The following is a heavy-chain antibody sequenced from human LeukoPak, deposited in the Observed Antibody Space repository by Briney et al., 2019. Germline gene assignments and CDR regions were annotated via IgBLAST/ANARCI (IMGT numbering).Heavy chain of an antibody. CDR1: GYTFTGNY. D-gene: IGHD6-6*01. V-gene: IGHV1-2*02. CDR2: INPKSGGT. J-gene: IGHJ5*02. Sequence: GASVKVSCKASGYTFTGNYMHWVRQAPGQGLEWMGWINPKSGGTNYSQKFQGRVTLTRDTSISTAYMELRSLTSDDTAVYYCAREPSTSSLDPWGQGTLVTVSS. CDR3: AREPSTSSLDP.